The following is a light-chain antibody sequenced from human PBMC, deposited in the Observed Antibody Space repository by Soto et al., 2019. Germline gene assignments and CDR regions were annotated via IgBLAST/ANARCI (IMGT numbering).Light chain of an antibody. V-gene: IGKV2-28*01. Sequence: DIVMTQSPLSLPVTPGEPASISCRSSQSLLHSNGYNYLDWYLQKPGQSPQLLIYLGSNRASGVPDRFSGSGSGTDFTLKISRVEAEDVGVYYCMQGLQRWTFGRGTKVEIK. J-gene: IGKJ1*01. CDR2: LGS. CDR3: MQGLQRWT. CDR1: QSLLHSNGYNY.